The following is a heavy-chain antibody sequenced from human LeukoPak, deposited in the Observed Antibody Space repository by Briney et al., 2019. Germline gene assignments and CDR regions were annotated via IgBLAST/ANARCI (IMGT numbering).Heavy chain of an antibody. J-gene: IGHJ4*02. CDR1: GYTFTGYY. V-gene: IGHV1-2*02. CDR3: ARDLGGPIAVAGTNY. Sequence: ASVKVSCKASGYTFTGYYMHWVRQAPGQGLEWMGWINPNSGGTNYAQKFQGRVTMTRDTSISTAYMELSRLRSDDTAVYYCARDLGGPIAVAGTNYWGQGTLVTVSS. D-gene: IGHD6-19*01. CDR2: INPNSGGT.